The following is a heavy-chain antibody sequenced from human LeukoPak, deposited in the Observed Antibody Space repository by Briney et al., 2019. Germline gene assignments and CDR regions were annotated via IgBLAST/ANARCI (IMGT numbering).Heavy chain of an antibody. J-gene: IGHJ4*02. V-gene: IGHV3-48*03. D-gene: IGHD2-2*01. CDR3: AKVVGCSSTSCQDY. CDR1: GFTFSSYE. CDR2: ISSSGSTI. Sequence: GGSLRLSCAASGFTFSSYEMNWVRQAPGKGLEWVSYISSSGSTIYYADSVKGRFTISRDNAKNSLYLQMNSLRAEDTAVYYCAKVVGCSSTSCQDYWGQGTLVTVSS.